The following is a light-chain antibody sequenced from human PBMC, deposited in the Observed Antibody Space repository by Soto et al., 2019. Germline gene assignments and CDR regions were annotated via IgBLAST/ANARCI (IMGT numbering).Light chain of an antibody. V-gene: IGKV1-9*01. CDR1: QGIRDY. CDR3: QQLNSNPLT. CDR2: GAS. Sequence: DIQLTQSPSFLSASVGDRVTITCRASQGIRDYLAWYQQRPGKAPKLLIFGASALQSGVPSRFNGSGSGTEFTLTVSSLQPEDFATHYCQQLNSNPLTFGPGTKVDIK. J-gene: IGKJ3*01.